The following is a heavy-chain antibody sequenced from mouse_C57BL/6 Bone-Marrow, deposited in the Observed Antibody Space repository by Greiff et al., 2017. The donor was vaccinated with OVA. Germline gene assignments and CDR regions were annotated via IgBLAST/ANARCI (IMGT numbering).Heavy chain of an antibody. CDR3: ARGGNCHYAMDY. J-gene: IGHJ4*01. CDR2: INPKNGGT. V-gene: IGHV1-26*01. CDR1: GYTFTDYY. D-gene: IGHD2-1*01. Sequence: VQLQQSGPELVKPGASVKISCKASGYTFTDYYMNWVKQSHGKSLEWIGDINPKNGGTSYNQKFKGKATLTVDKSSSTAYMELRSLTSEDAAVYYCARGGNCHYAMDYWGQGTSVTVSS.